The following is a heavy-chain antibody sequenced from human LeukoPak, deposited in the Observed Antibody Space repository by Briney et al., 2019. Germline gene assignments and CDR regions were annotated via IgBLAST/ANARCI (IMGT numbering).Heavy chain of an antibody. D-gene: IGHD2-2*01. Sequence: SETLSLTCTVSGGYLSSYYWRWMRQPPGKGLVWRGYIYYSGSTNYNHSLKSRVSISVDTSKNQFSLKLSSVTAADTAVYYCARLVVPAAIGFDPWGQGTLVTVSS. CDR3: ARLVVPAAIGFDP. V-gene: IGHV4-59*01. J-gene: IGHJ5*02. CDR1: GGYLSSYY. CDR2: IYYSGST.